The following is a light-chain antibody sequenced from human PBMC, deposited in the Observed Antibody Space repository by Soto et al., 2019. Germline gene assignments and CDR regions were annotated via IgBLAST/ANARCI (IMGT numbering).Light chain of an antibody. Sequence: QSVLTQPPSVSGAPGQRVTISCTGSSSNIGAGYDVHWYQQLPGTAPKLLIYGNSNRPSGVPDRFSGSKSGTSASLAITGLEAEDEAIYYCQSYDSSLSAVVFGGGTKLTAL. CDR1: SSNIGAGYD. J-gene: IGLJ2*01. V-gene: IGLV1-40*01. CDR2: GNS. CDR3: QSYDSSLSAVV.